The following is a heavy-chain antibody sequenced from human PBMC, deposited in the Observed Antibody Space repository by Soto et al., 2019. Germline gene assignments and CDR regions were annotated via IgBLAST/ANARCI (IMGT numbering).Heavy chain of an antibody. CDR3: ARDLWVEPELYYYGMDV. CDR1: GDSISSADYY. D-gene: IGHD1-1*01. CDR2: IFYSGTT. J-gene: IGHJ6*02. Sequence: SSETLSLTCTVSGDSISSADYYWSWIRQTPGKGLEWIGHIFYSGTTYYNPSLKSRLTISVDTSKNHFALRLTSVTAADTAVYYCARDLWVEPELYYYGMDVWGQGTTVTVSS. V-gene: IGHV4-30-4*01.